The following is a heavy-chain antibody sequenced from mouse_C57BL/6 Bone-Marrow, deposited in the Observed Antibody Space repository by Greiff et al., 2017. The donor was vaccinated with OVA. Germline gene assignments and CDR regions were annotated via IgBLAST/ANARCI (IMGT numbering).Heavy chain of an antibody. CDR3: ARDSSITTSYWYFDV. V-gene: IGHV7-1*01. Sequence: EVQLVESGGGLVQSGRSLRLSCATSGFTFSDFYMEWVRQAPGKGLEWIAASRNKANDYTTEYSASVKGRFIVSRDTSQSILYLQMNALRAEDTAIYYCARDSSITTSYWYFDVWGTGTTVTVSS. J-gene: IGHJ1*03. CDR1: GFTFSDFY. CDR2: SRNKANDYTT. D-gene: IGHD1-1*01.